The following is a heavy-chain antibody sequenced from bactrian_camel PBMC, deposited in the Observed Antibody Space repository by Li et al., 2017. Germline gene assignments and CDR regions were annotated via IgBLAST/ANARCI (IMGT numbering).Heavy chain of an antibody. CDR1: GFTFSSYW. D-gene: IGHD6*01. V-gene: IGHV3S1*01. J-gene: IGHJ4*01. CDR2: IKSGGTT. Sequence: HVQLVESGGGLVQPGESLRLPCAASGFTFSSYWLYWVRQAPGKGLEWVSVIKSGGTTYYADSAKGRFAISRDNAKDTVYLQMNSLKPEDTGVYYCGRDSLNYGGTWSYNFWGQGTQVTVS. CDR3: GRDSLNYGGTWSYNF.